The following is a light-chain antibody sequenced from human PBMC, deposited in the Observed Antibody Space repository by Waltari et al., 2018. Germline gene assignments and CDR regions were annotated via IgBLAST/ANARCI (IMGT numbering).Light chain of an antibody. J-gene: IGKJ4*01. CDR2: WSA. CDR3: QQYYSTPRT. Sequence: DIVMTQSPDSLAVSLGERATINCKSSPSVFYSSNNKNYLAWYQQKPGQPPKLLIYWSATRESGVPDRCSGSGSGTDFTLTISSLQAEDVAVYYCQQYYSTPRTFGGGTKVEIK. CDR1: PSVFYSSNNKNY. V-gene: IGKV4-1*01.